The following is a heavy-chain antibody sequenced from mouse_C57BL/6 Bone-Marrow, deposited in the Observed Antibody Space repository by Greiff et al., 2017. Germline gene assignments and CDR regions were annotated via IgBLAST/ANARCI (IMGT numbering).Heavy chain of an antibody. CDR3: TTYLFDY. J-gene: IGHJ2*01. V-gene: IGHV14-4*01. Sequence: VQLKQSGAELVRPGASVKLSCTASGFNIKDDYMHWVKQRPEQGLEWIGWIDPENGDTEYASKFQGKATITADTSSNTAYLQLSSLTSEDTAVYYCTTYLFDYWGRGTTLTVSS. CDR2: IDPENGDT. CDR1: GFNIKDDY.